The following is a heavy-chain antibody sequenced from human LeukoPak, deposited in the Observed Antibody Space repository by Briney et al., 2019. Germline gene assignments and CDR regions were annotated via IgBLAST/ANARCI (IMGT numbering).Heavy chain of an antibody. D-gene: IGHD4-17*01. Sequence: GGSLRLSCAASGFTFSSYNMNWVRQAPGKGLEWVSYIGSSRSTIYYADSVKGRFTISRDNAKNSLYLQMNSLRAEDTAVYYCARGGDDYGDRDAFDIWGQGTMVTVSS. J-gene: IGHJ3*02. CDR3: ARGGDDYGDRDAFDI. V-gene: IGHV3-48*04. CDR1: GFTFSSYN. CDR2: IGSSRSTI.